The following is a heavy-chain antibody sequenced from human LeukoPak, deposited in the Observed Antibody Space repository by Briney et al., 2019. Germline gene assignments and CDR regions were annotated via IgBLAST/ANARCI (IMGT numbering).Heavy chain of an antibody. Sequence: GGSLRLSCAASGFTFRSYGMHWVRQAPGKGLEWVGRINSKLDGGTTDYAAPVKGRFTISRDDSKNTLYLLMNSLKTEDTAVYYCTTDCRVTQYDSGTYSCSWGQGTLVTVSS. D-gene: IGHD3-22*01. CDR3: TTDCRVTQYDSGTYSCS. CDR2: INSKLDGGTT. CDR1: GFTFRSYG. J-gene: IGHJ4*02. V-gene: IGHV3-15*01.